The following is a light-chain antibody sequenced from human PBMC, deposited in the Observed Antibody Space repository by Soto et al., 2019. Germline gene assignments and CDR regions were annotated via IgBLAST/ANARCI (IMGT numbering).Light chain of an antibody. Sequence: QSALTQPASVSGSPGQSITIPCTGTSRDICAYNFVAWYQQHPGKAPKLMLYDVNIRPSGVSNRLSGSKSGNTASLTISGLQAEDEADYYCTSWTSSTTMIFGGGTKVTVL. V-gene: IGLV2-14*03. CDR1: SRDICAYNF. CDR2: DVN. J-gene: IGLJ2*01. CDR3: TSWTSSTTMI.